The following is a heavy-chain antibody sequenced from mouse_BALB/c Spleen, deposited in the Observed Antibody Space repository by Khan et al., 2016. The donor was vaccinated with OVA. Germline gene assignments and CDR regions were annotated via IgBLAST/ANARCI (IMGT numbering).Heavy chain of an antibody. J-gene: IGHJ3*01. V-gene: IGHV5-6*01. D-gene: IGHD1-1*01. CDR1: GFTFSTYG. Sequence: EAELVESGGDLVKPGGSLKLSCAASGFTFSTYGMSWVRQTPDKRLEWVATVSTGGGYTYYPNSVTGRFTISRDNAKNTLYLQISSLKSEDSAMFYCARLAYYDDSEGFAYWGQGTLVTVSA. CDR2: VSTGGGYT. CDR3: ARLAYYDDSEGFAY.